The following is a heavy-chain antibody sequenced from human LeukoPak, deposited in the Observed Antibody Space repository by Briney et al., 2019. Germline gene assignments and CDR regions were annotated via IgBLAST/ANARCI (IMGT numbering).Heavy chain of an antibody. D-gene: IGHD5-12*01. CDR1: GFTFSSYW. Sequence: GGSLRLSCAASGFTFSSYWMSWVRQAPGKGLEWVANIKQDGSEKYYVDSVKGRFTISRDNAKNSLYLQMNSLRAEDTAVYYCAREHSGYDFPGRDYYYMDVWGKGTTVTVSS. J-gene: IGHJ6*03. CDR3: AREHSGYDFPGRDYYYMDV. V-gene: IGHV3-7*01. CDR2: IKQDGSEK.